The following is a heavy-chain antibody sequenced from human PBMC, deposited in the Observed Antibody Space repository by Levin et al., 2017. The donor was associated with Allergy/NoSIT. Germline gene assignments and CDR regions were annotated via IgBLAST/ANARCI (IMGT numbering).Heavy chain of an antibody. V-gene: IGHV4-30-4*01. CDR2: IYYSGST. CDR3: ARERIMITVGGVIVPGVFDY. D-gene: IGHD3-16*02. J-gene: IGHJ4*02. Sequence: PSETLSLTCTVSGGSISSGDYYWSWIRQPPGKGLEWIGYIYYSGSTYYNPSLKSRVTISVDTSKNQFSLKLSSVTAADTAVYYCARERIMITVGGVIVPGVFDYWGQGTLVTVSS. CDR1: GGSISSGDYY.